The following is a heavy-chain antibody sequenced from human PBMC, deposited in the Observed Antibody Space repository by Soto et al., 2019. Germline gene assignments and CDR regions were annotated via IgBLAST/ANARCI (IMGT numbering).Heavy chain of an antibody. CDR3: AADTTTVTTDAFDI. CDR1: GYTFTSYD. Sequence: GASVKVSCKASGYTFTSYDINWVRQATGQGLEWMGWMNPNSGNTGYAQKFQGRVTMTRNTSISTAYMELSSLRSEDTAVYYCAADTTTVTTDAFDIWGQGTMVTVS. J-gene: IGHJ3*02. V-gene: IGHV1-8*01. CDR2: MNPNSGNT. D-gene: IGHD4-17*01.